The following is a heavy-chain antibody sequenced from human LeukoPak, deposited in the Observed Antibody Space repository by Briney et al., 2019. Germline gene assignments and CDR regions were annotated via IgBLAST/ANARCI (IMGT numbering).Heavy chain of an antibody. CDR3: ATQGYSYDYYFDY. CDR1: GGTFSSYA. V-gene: IGHV1-69*04. D-gene: IGHD5-18*01. Sequence: SVKVSCKASGGTFSSYAISWVRQAPGQGLEWMGRIIPILGIAIYAQKFQGRVTMTEDTSTDTAYMELSSLRSEDTAVYYCATQGYSYDYYFDYWGQGTLVTVSS. J-gene: IGHJ4*02. CDR2: IIPILGIA.